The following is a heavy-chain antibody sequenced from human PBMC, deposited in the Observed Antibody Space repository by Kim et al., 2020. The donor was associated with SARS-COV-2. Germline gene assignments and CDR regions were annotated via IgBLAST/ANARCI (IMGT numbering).Heavy chain of an antibody. D-gene: IGHD5-18*01. J-gene: IGHJ5*02. V-gene: IGHV4-39*01. CDR1: GGSISSSSYY. CDR2: IYYSGST. CDR3: ASLSNPYRGGYSYGLVFDP. Sequence: SETLSLTCTVSGGSISSSSYYWGWIRQPPGKGLEWIGSIYYSGSTYYNPSLKSRVTISVDTSKNQFSLKLSSVTAADTAVYYCASLSNPYRGGYSYGLVFDPWGQGTLVTVSS.